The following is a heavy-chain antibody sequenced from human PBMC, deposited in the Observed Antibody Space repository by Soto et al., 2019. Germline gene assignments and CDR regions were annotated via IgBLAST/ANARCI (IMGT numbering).Heavy chain of an antibody. D-gene: IGHD7-27*01. CDR3: AKDWGDGKTPIDH. J-gene: IGHJ4*02. Sequence: QVHLVESGGGVVQPGRSLRLSCVASGFSFSYYGMHWVRQAPGKGLDWVALILSDGRNEYYADSVKGRFTISRDNSKNTVYLQMDSLRGDDTAVYYCAKDWGDGKTPIDHWGQGTLVTVSS. V-gene: IGHV3-30*18. CDR1: GFSFSYYG. CDR2: ILSDGRNE.